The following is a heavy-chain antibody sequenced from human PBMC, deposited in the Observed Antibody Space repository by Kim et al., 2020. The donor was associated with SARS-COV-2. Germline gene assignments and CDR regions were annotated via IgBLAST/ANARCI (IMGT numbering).Heavy chain of an antibody. CDR2: IYHSGST. Sequence: SETLSHTCAVSGGSISSSNWWSWVRQPPGKGLEWIGEIYHSGSTNYNPSLKSRVTISVDKSKNQFSLKLSSVTAADTAVYYCARDSRPVQWLVPRFDYWGQGTLVTVSS. CDR1: GGSISSSNW. CDR3: ARDSRPVQWLVPRFDY. D-gene: IGHD6-19*01. V-gene: IGHV4-4*02. J-gene: IGHJ4*02.